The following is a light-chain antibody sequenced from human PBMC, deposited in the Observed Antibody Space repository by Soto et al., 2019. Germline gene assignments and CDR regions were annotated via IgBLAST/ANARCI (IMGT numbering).Light chain of an antibody. J-gene: IGLJ3*02. V-gene: IGLV2-14*01. CDR2: EVS. CDR3: SSFTTSSTWV. Sequence: QSALTQPASVSGSPGQSITISCTGAISDVGNCNCVSWYQQHPGKAPKLMIYEVSNRPSGVSDRFSGSKAGNTASLTISGLQAEDEADYYCSSFTTSSTWVFGGGTKLTVL. CDR1: ISDVGNCNC.